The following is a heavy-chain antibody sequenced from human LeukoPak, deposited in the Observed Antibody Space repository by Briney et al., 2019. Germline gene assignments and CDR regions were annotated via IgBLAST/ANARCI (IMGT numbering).Heavy chain of an antibody. CDR1: GFTFSSYS. J-gene: IGHJ6*02. CDR3: AREVPAAMRWFDYYYYGMDV. CDR2: ISSSSSTI. V-gene: IGHV3-48*01. Sequence: GGSLRLSCAASGFTFSSYSMNWVRQAPGKGLEWVSYISSSSSTIYYADSVKGRFTISRDNAKNSLYLQMNSLRAEDTAVYYCAREVPAAMRWFDYYYYGMDVWGQGTTVTVSS. D-gene: IGHD2-2*01.